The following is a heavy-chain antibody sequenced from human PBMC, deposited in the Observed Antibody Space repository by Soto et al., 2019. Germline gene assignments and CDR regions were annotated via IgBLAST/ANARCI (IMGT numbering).Heavy chain of an antibody. CDR3: AKDQLCHGQWLADY. CDR1: GFTFSSYG. CDR2: ISYDGSNK. D-gene: IGHD6-19*01. Sequence: QVQLVESGGGVVQPGRSLRLSCAASGFTFSSYGMHWVRQAPGKGLEWVAVISYDGSNKYYADSVKGRFTISRDNSKNTLYLQMNSLRAEDTAVYYCAKDQLCHGQWLADYWGQGTLVTVSS. V-gene: IGHV3-30*18. J-gene: IGHJ4*02.